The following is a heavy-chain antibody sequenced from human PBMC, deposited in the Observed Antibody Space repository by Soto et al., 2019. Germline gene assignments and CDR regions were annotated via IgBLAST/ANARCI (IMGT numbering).Heavy chain of an antibody. V-gene: IGHV3-43*01. J-gene: IGHJ6*02. CDR3: AKDMAPYYDLPYYYGMDV. CDR1: GFTFDDYT. CDR2: ISWDGGST. D-gene: IGHD3-3*01. Sequence: GGSLRLSCAASGFTFDDYTMHWVRQAPGKGLEWVSLISWDGGSTYYADSVKGRFTISRDNSKNSLYLQMNSLRTEDTALYYCAKDMAPYYDLPYYYGMDVWGQGTTVTVSS.